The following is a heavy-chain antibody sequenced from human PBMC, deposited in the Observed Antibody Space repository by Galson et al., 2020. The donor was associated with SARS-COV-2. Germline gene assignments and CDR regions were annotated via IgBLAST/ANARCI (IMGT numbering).Heavy chain of an antibody. V-gene: IGHV1-2*02. Sequence: ASVTVSCQASGYTFTGYYMHWVRQAPGQGLEWMGWINPNSGGTNYAQKFQGRVTMTRDTSIRKAYMELSRLRSDDTAVYYCARVGYSGYDFQPPDDWGQGTLVTVSS. J-gene: IGHJ4*02. CDR2: INPNSGGT. CDR1: GYTFTGYY. CDR3: ARVGYSGYDFQPPDD. D-gene: IGHD5-12*01.